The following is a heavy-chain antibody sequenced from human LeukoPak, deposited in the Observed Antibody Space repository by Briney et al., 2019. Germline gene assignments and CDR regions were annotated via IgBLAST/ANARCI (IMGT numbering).Heavy chain of an antibody. D-gene: IGHD1-1*01. CDR3: ARDRLLEDREYNYYFYMDV. CDR2: ISSSSGYI. J-gene: IGHJ6*03. Sequence: GGSLRLSCAASGFTFRTYSMNWVRQAPGKGLEWVSSISSSSGYIYYADSVKGRFTISRDNAKNSLFLQMNSLRAEDTAVYYCARDRLLEDREYNYYFYMDVWGKGTTVTVSS. V-gene: IGHV3-21*01. CDR1: GFTFRTYS.